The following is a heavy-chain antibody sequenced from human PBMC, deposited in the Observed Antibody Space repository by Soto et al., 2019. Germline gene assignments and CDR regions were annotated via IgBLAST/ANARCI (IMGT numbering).Heavy chain of an antibody. V-gene: IGHV4-59*08. D-gene: IGHD2-15*01. Sequence: SETLSLTCTVSGCSIRSYYWSWIRQPPGKGLEWIGYIYYSGSTNYNPSLKSRVTISVDTSKNQFSLKLSSVTAADTAVYYCARGGDELLPWRPFDPWGQGTLVTVSS. CDR1: GCSIRSYY. CDR3: ARGGDELLPWRPFDP. J-gene: IGHJ5*02. CDR2: IYYSGST.